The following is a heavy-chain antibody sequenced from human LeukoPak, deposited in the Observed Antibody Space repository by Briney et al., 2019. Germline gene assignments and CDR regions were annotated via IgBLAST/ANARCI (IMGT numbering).Heavy chain of an antibody. CDR1: GGSISSYY. CDR2: IYYSGST. V-gene: IGHV4-59*12. J-gene: IGHJ4*02. Sequence: SETLSLTCTVSGGSISSYYWSWIRQPPGKGLEWIGYIYYSGSTYYNPSLKSRVTISVDTSKNQFSLKLSSVTAADTAVYYCARDEGATGYWGQGTLVTVSS. D-gene: IGHD1-26*01. CDR3: ARDEGATGY.